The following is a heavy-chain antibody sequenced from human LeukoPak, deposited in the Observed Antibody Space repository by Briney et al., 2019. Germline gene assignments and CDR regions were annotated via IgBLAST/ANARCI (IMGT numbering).Heavy chain of an antibody. J-gene: IGHJ4*02. V-gene: IGHV3-21*01. Sequence: GGSLRLSCAASGFTFSTYTMNWVRQAPGQGLEWVSSISSISSHIFYADSVKGRFTISRDNAKNSLYLQMSSLRAEDTAVYYCASSPPYCSSTNCYANYWGQGTLVTVPS. CDR3: ASSPPYCSSTNCYANY. CDR2: ISSISSHI. D-gene: IGHD2-2*01. CDR1: GFTFSTYT.